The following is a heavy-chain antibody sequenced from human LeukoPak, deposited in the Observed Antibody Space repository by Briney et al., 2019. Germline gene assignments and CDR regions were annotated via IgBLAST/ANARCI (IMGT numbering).Heavy chain of an antibody. D-gene: IGHD6-19*01. V-gene: IGHV3-30*02. CDR1: GFTFTVNG. J-gene: IGHJ4*02. CDR2: IRYDGSNK. CDR3: AKGALAGTTFDC. Sequence: GGSQRLSCAASGFTFTVNGMHWVRQAPGKGLEWVAFIRYDGSNKYYADSVKGGFTISRDNSKNTLYLQMNSLSGEDTAVYYCAKGALAGTTFDCWGQGTLVTVSS.